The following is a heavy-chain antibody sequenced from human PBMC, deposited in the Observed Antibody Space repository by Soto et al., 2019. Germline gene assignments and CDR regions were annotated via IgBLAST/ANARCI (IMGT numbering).Heavy chain of an antibody. CDR1: GFTFSSYG. CDR3: ARYNGAPLDGFDL. CDR2: VSFDGSVQ. Sequence: QEQMVESGGGVVQPGKSLRLSCEATGFTFSSYGMHWVRQAPGKGLEWVAVVSFDGSVQYYAAFVKGRLTISRDNYKNTVYLQMESLRAEDTAVYYCARYNGAPLDGFDLWGQGTVVTVSS. D-gene: IGHD1-1*01. J-gene: IGHJ3*01. V-gene: IGHV3-33*01.